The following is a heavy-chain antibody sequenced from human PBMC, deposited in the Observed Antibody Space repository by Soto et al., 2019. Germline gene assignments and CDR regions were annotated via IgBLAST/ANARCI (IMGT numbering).Heavy chain of an antibody. Sequence: GGSLRLSCAASGFTVSSNYMSWVRQAPGKGLEWVSVIYSGGSTYYADSVKGRFTISRHNSKNTLYLQMNSLRAEDTAVYYCATANPLNRGYYRGYYFDYWGQGTLVTVSS. CDR3: ATANPLNRGYYRGYYFDY. CDR2: IYSGGST. CDR1: GFTVSSNY. J-gene: IGHJ4*02. D-gene: IGHD3-3*01. V-gene: IGHV3-53*04.